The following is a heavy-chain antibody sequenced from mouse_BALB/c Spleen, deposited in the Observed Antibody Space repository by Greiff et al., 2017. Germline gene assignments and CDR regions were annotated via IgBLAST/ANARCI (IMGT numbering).Heavy chain of an antibody. CDR1: GYAFSSYW. CDR3: ARSDYDVGVAWFAY. Sequence: QVQLQQSGAELVRPGSSVKISCKASGYAFSSYWMNWVKQRPGQGLEWIGQIYPGDGDTNYNGKFKGKATLTADKSSSTAYMQLSSLTSEDSAVYFCARSDYDVGVAWFAYWGQGTLVTVSA. CDR2: IYPGDGDT. J-gene: IGHJ3*01. D-gene: IGHD2-4*01. V-gene: IGHV1-80*01.